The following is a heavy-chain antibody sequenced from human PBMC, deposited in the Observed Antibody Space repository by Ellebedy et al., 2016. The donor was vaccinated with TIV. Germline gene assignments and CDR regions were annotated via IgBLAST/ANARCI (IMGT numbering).Heavy chain of an antibody. D-gene: IGHD3-10*01. V-gene: IGHV3-21*01. Sequence: PGGSLRLSCAASGFTFSSYDMNWVRQAPGKGLDWVSSISTRSNYIYYADSVKGRFTISRDNAKNSLYLQMNSLRAADTDVYYCASIYGSGPGYPRDWGQGTTVTVSS. CDR1: GFTFSSYD. CDR2: ISTRSNYI. J-gene: IGHJ6*02. CDR3: ASIYGSGPGYPRD.